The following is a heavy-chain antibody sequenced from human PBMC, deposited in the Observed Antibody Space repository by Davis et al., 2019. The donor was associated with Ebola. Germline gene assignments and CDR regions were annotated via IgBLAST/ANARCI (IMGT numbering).Heavy chain of an antibody. Sequence: PSETLSLTCAISGDSVSINSAGWNWIRQSPSRGLEWLGRTYYNSKWYNDYAVSVKSRITINPDTSKNQLSLQLNSVTPEDTAVYYCVRGWGRSGLDVWGQGTTVTVSS. D-gene: IGHD3-16*01. CDR3: VRGWGRSGLDV. CDR2: TYYNSKWYN. V-gene: IGHV6-1*01. J-gene: IGHJ6*02. CDR1: GDSVSINSAG.